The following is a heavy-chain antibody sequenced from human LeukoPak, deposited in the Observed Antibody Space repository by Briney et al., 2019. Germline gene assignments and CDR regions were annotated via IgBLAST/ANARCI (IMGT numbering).Heavy chain of an antibody. CDR2: ISWNSGSI. Sequence: GRSPRLSCAASGFTFDDYAMHWVRHAPGKGLEWVSGISWNSGSIGYADSVKGRSTISRDNAKNSLYLQMNSLRAEDTALYYCAKDNRLAPYYFDYWGQGTLVTVSP. D-gene: IGHD3-9*01. J-gene: IGHJ4*02. CDR1: GFTFDDYA. CDR3: AKDNRLAPYYFDY. V-gene: IGHV3-9*01.